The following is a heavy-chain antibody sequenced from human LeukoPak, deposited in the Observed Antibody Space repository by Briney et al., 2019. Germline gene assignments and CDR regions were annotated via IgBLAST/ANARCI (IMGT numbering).Heavy chain of an antibody. CDR1: GGTFSSYA. CDR3: AKSERGLRGYYGMDV. Sequence: APVKVSCKASGGTFSSYAISWVRQAPGQGLEWMGRIIPIFGIANYAQKFQGRVTITADKSASTAYMELSSLRSEDTAVYYCAKSERGLRGYYGMDVWGQGTTVTVSS. J-gene: IGHJ6*02. D-gene: IGHD4-17*01. CDR2: IIPIFGIA. V-gene: IGHV1-69*04.